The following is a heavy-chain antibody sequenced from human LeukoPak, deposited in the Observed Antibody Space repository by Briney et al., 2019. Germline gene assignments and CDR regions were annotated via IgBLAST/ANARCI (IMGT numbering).Heavy chain of an antibody. CDR2: VYYSGTT. J-gene: IGHJ4*02. D-gene: IGHD1-26*01. V-gene: IGHV4-59*08. CDR3: ARHGGSLGYFDS. CDR1: GGSISTYY. Sequence: SETLSLTCSVSGGSISTYYWSWIRQTPGKGLEWIGYVYYSGTTNYNPSLKGRVTISSDTSKSQFSLNLRSVNVADTAIYYCARHGGSLGYFDSWGQGTLVTVSS.